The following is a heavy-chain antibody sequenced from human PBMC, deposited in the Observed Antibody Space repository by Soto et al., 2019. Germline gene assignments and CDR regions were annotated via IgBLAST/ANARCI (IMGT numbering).Heavy chain of an antibody. D-gene: IGHD6-13*01. V-gene: IGHV1-46*01. CDR3: ARRSWRSYFDY. CDR1: GYTFTSYY. CDR2: INPSGGST. J-gene: IGHJ4*02. Sequence: QVQLVQSGAEVKKPGASVKVSCKASGYTFTSYYMHWVRQAPGQGLEWMGIINPSGGSTSYAQKFQGRVTMNRDTSTSTDYMELSSLRAEDTAVYYCARRSWRSYFDYWVQGTLVTVSS.